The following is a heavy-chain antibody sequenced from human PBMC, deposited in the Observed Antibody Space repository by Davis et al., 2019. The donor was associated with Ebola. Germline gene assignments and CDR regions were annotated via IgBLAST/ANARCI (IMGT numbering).Heavy chain of an antibody. J-gene: IGHJ6*02. CDR3: ARGRGSYDSSGYSPFGYYYYGMDV. V-gene: IGHV4-4*02. D-gene: IGHD3-22*01. CDR2: IYYSGST. Sequence: SETLSLTCAVSGGSISSSNWWSWVRQPPGKGLEWIGSIYYSGSTYYNPSLKSRVTISVDTSKNQFSRKLSSVTAADTAVYYCARGRGSYDSSGYSPFGYYYYGMDVWGQGTTVTVSS. CDR1: GGSISSSNW.